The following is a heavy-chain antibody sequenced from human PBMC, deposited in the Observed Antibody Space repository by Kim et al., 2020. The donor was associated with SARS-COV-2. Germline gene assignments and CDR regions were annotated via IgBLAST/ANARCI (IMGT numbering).Heavy chain of an antibody. CDR3: AKDYDILTGYYVNFDY. D-gene: IGHD3-9*01. J-gene: IGHJ4*02. Sequence: GGSLRLSCAASGFTFSSYAMSWVRQAPGKGLEWVSAISGSGGSTYYADSVKGRFTISRDNSKNTLYLQMNSLRAEDTAVYYCAKDYDILTGYYVNFDYWGQGTLVTVSS. V-gene: IGHV3-23*01. CDR2: ISGSGGST. CDR1: GFTFSSYA.